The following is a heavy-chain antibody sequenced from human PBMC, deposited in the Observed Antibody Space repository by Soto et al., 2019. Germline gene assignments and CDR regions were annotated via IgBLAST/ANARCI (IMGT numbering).Heavy chain of an antibody. Sequence: PSETLSLTCTVSGGSISSGGYYWSWIRQHPGKGLEWIGYIYYSGSTYYNPSLKSRVTISVDTSKNQFSLKLSSVSAADTAVYYCARGSGWYAEVDYWGQGTLVTVSS. D-gene: IGHD6-19*01. J-gene: IGHJ4*02. V-gene: IGHV4-31*03. CDR1: GGSISSGGYY. CDR3: ARGSGWYAEVDY. CDR2: IYYSGST.